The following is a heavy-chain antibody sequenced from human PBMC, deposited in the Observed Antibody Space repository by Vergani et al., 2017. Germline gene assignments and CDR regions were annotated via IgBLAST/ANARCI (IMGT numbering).Heavy chain of an antibody. D-gene: IGHD1-1*01. Sequence: LEESGGGSVKPGGSLRLSCAASGFKLSDHYMSWIRQAPGKGLEWVSHISPGASTVSYTDSVTGRFTVARDNDNNSLTLDMTTLRVEDTAVYYCAKNPGISTTRHYYAMDVWVQGTTVTVSS. J-gene: IGHJ6*02. CDR2: ISPGASTV. CDR1: GFKLSDHY. V-gene: IGHV3-11*04. CDR3: AKNPGISTTRHYYAMDV.